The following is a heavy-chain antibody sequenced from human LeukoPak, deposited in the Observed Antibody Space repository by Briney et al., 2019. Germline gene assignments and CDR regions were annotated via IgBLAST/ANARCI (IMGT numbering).Heavy chain of an antibody. V-gene: IGHV4-39*07. CDR3: ASLVPAARDAFDI. J-gene: IGHJ3*02. D-gene: IGHD2-2*01. CDR1: GGSISSSSYY. CDR2: IYYSGST. Sequence: SETLSLTCTVSGGSISSSSYYWDWIRQPPGKGLEWIGSIYYSGSTYYNPSLKSRVTISVDTSKNQFSLKLSSVTAADTAVYYCASLVPAARDAFDIWGQGTMVTVSS.